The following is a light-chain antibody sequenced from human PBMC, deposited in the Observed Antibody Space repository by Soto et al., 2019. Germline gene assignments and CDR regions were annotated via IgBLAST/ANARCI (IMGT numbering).Light chain of an antibody. V-gene: IGKV3-11*02. Sequence: EIVLTHSPATLSLSPGEIATLSCRASQSISGYLGWYQQKPGQAPRLLIYADSNRATGIPARFSGSGSGRDFTLTISSLEPEDFSVYYCQQRYNWPITFGQGTRLEIK. CDR2: ADS. CDR3: QQRYNWPIT. J-gene: IGKJ5*01. CDR1: QSISGY.